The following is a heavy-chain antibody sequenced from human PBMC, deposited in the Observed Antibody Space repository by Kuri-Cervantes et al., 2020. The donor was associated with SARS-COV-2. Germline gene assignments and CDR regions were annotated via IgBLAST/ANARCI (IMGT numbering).Heavy chain of an antibody. V-gene: IGHV4-4*07. D-gene: IGHD2-2*01. CDR2: VYTTGAT. J-gene: IGHJ2*01. CDR3: ARGRRSDAVGVPPAYRDWYFDL. Sequence: SETLSLTCSVSGGAITTNYWCWIRQSDGNGLEYIGRVYTTGATNYNPSLKSRVTLSIASSRSQFFLNLNSVTAADTALYYFARGRRSDAVGVPPAYRDWYFDLWGRGIRVTVSS. CDR1: GGAITTNY.